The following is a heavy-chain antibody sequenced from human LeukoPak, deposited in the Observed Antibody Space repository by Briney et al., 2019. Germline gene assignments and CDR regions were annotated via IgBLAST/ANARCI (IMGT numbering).Heavy chain of an antibody. V-gene: IGHV1-69*01. D-gene: IGHD3-10*01. J-gene: IGHJ6*03. CDR2: IIPIFGTA. CDR3: ASTMVRGVMGYYYMDV. CDR1: GGTFSSYA. Sequence: SVKVSCKASGGTFSSYAISWVRQAPGQGLEWMGGIIPIFGTANYAQKFQGRVTITADESTSTAYMELSSLRSEDTAVYYCASTMVRGVMGYYYMDVWGKGTTVTVSS.